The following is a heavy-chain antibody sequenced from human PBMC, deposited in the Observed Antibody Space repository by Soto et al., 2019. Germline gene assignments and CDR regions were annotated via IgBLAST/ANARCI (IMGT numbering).Heavy chain of an antibody. CDR1: GGSVNSYY. D-gene: IGHD2-21*02. CDR3: ARVFPSYCGGDCSYFDS. V-gene: IGHV4-59*02. CDR2: IFYSGST. J-gene: IGHJ4*02. Sequence: LSLTCTVSGGSVNSYYWSWIRQPPGKGLEWIGYIFYSGSTKSNPSLKSRVTMSVDMSKNQFSLRLTSVTAADTAVYYCARVFPSYCGGDCSYFDSWGQGTLVTVSS.